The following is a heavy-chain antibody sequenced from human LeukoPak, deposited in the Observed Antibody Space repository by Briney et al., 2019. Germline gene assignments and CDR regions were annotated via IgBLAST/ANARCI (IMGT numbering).Heavy chain of an antibody. CDR3: TKGVRPYYYSGMDV. CDR1: GFTFSSYA. D-gene: IGHD1-1*01. Sequence: PGRSLRLSCAASGFTFSSYAMHWVRQAPGKGLEWVAVISYDGSNKYYADSVKGRFTISRDNSKNTLYLQMNSLRAEDTAVYYCTKGVRPYYYSGMDVWGQGTTVTVSS. CDR2: ISYDGSNK. V-gene: IGHV3-30-3*01. J-gene: IGHJ6*02.